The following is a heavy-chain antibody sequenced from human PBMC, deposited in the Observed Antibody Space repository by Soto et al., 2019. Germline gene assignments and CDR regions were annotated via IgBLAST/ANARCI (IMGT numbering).Heavy chain of an antibody. Sequence: GESLKISCKGSGYTFTDYWIGWVRQLPGKGLEWMGIIYPGDSDTRYSPSFQGHVTITVDKSISTAYLQWSSLKASDTAMYYCARHSPYRPRDHWGQGTLVTVSS. D-gene: IGHD3-16*02. J-gene: IGHJ4*02. V-gene: IGHV5-51*01. CDR3: ARHSPYRPRDH. CDR1: GYTFTDYW. CDR2: IYPGDSDT.